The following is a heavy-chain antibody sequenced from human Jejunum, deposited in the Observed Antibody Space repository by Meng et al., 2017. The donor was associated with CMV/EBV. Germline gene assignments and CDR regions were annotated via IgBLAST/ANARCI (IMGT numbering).Heavy chain of an antibody. Sequence: QVQSRAQELVNPSPSLSFTCAAAGVSRSSGDYFWTWVRQPAGKGLEWIGRIYASGSTSYHPSLESRLTISVDTSKNQFSLKMSSVTAADTAVYYCARGRLQSEYFDYWGQGTLVTVSS. CDR1: GVSRSSGDYF. CDR3: ARGRLQSEYFDY. V-gene: IGHV4-61*02. J-gene: IGHJ4*02. CDR2: IYASGST. D-gene: IGHD5-24*01.